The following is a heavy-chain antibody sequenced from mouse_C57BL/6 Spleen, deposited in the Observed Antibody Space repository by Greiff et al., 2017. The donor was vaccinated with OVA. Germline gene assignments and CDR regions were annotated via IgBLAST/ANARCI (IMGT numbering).Heavy chain of an antibody. D-gene: IGHD2-3*01. J-gene: IGHJ2*01. CDR2: IDPSNGGT. CDR3: ARTIYDSYSLDY. V-gene: IGHV1-53*01. Sequence: QVQLQQPGTDLVKPGASVKLSCKASGYTFTSYWMHWVKQRPGQGLEWIGNIDPSNGGTNYNEKFKSKATLTVDKSYSTAYMQLSSLTSEDSAVYYCARTIYDSYSLDYWGQGTTLTVSS. CDR1: GYTFTSYW.